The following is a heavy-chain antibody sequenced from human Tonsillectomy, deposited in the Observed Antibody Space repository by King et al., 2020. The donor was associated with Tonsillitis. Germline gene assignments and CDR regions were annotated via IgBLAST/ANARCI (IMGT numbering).Heavy chain of an antibody. CDR2: IRYDGSNK. CDR3: AKSLVPAAMSRTYYFDY. Sequence: VQLVESGGGVVQPGGSLRLSCAASGFTFSSYGMHWVRQAPGKGLEWVACIRYDGSNKYYADSVKGRFTISRDNSKNTLYLQMNSLRAEDTAVYYCAKSLVPAAMSRTYYFDYWGQGPLVTVSS. J-gene: IGHJ4*02. CDR1: GFTFSSYG. D-gene: IGHD2-2*01. V-gene: IGHV3-30*02.